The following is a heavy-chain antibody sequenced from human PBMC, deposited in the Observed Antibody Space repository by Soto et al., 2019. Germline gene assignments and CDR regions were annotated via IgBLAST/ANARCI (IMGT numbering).Heavy chain of an antibody. CDR2: ISGSGGST. CDR1: GFTFSSYA. CDR3: LPGWGHQPPPYFDY. D-gene: IGHD3-16*01. Sequence: SXRLSCAASGFTFSSYAMSWVRQAPGKGLEWVSAISGSGGSTYYADSVKGRFTISRDNSKNTLYLQMNSLRAEDTAVYYCLPGWGHQPPPYFDYWGQGTLVTVSS. V-gene: IGHV3-23*01. J-gene: IGHJ4*02.